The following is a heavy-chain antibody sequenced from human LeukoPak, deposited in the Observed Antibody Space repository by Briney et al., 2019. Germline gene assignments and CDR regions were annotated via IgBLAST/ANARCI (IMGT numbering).Heavy chain of an antibody. CDR3: ARVAFYDSSGYADY. CDR2: ISSNGGRT. V-gene: IGHV3-64*01. Sequence: PGGSLSLSCAASGFTFSSYAMHWVRQAPGKGLEYVSAISSNGGRTSYANSVKGRFTISRDNSKNTLYLQMGSLRAEDMAVYYCARVAFYDSSGYADYWGQGTLVTVSS. D-gene: IGHD3-22*01. J-gene: IGHJ4*02. CDR1: GFTFSSYA.